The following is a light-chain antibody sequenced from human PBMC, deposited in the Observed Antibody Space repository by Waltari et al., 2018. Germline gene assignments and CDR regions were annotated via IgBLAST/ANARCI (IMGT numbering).Light chain of an antibody. V-gene: IGLV1-51*02. Sequence: QSVLTQPPSVSAAPGQRVTIASSGGSSNIGNNYVSWYRQFPGPAPKLLIYENTARPSGIPGRFSGSKSGTSATLASTGLQAGDEADYYCGTWDSSLSGAVFGGGTHLTVL. CDR2: ENT. J-gene: IGLJ7*01. CDR1: SSNIGNNY. CDR3: GTWDSSLSGAV.